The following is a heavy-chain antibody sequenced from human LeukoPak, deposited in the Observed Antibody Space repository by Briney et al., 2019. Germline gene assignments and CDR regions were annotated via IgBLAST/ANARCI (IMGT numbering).Heavy chain of an antibody. CDR2: INPNSGST. V-gene: IGHV1-2*02. D-gene: IGHD6-25*01. J-gene: IGHJ6*02. Sequence: ASVKVSCKASGYTFTGYYMHWVRQAPGQGLEWMGWINPNSGSTNYAQKFQGRVTMTRDTSISTAYMEVSRLKSDDTAVYYCARRAVYYYYGMDVWGQGSTVTVSS. CDR1: GYTFTGYY. CDR3: ARRAVYYYYGMDV.